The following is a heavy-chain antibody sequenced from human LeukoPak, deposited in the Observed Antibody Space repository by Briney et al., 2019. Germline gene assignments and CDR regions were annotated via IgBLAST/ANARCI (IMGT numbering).Heavy chain of an antibody. CDR2: ITGSGVGT. D-gene: IGHD5-12*01. CDR1: AFTFSSCA. V-gene: IGHV3-23*01. Sequence: GGSLRLSCAASAFTFSSCAMSWVRQAPGKGLEWVSAITGSGVGTYYADSVKGRFTIARDNSKNTLYLQMNSLRADDTAVYYCAKHSGYDLYYGMDVWGQGTAVTVSS. CDR3: AKHSGYDLYYGMDV. J-gene: IGHJ6*02.